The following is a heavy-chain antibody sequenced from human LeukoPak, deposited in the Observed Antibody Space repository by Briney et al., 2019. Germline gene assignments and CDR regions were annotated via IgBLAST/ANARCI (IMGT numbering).Heavy chain of an antibody. D-gene: IGHD4-23*01. J-gene: IGHJ4*02. V-gene: IGHV3-30*18. CDR3: AKLWSAGPVPTRTVVHDY. Sequence: GGSLRLSCAASGVTFSSYGMHWGRQAPGKGLEWGAVISYDGSNKYYADSVKGRFTVSRDNSKNTLYLQMNSLKAEDTAVYYCAKLWSAGPVPTRTVVHDYWGQGTLVTVSS. CDR2: ISYDGSNK. CDR1: GVTFSSYG.